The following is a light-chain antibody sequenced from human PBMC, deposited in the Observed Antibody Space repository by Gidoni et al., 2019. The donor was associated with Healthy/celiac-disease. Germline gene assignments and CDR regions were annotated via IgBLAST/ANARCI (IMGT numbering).Light chain of an antibody. Sequence: EIVLTQSPATLSLSPGERATLSCRASQGVSSYLAWYQQKPLPAPRLLTYDAYKRATGIPARFSGSGAGTDFTLSICGLEPEDFAVYYCQRRSNWHPLTFGRGTKVEIK. V-gene: IGKV3D-11*01. CDR3: QRRSNWHPLT. CDR1: QGVSSY. J-gene: IGKJ4*01. CDR2: DAY.